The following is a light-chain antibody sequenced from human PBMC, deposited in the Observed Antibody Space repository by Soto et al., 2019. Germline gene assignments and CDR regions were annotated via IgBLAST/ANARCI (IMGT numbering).Light chain of an antibody. CDR1: QRVSSGF. V-gene: IGKV3-20*01. CDR2: RAS. Sequence: EIVLTQSPDTLSLSPGERATLSCRASQRVSSGFLAWYQQKPGQAPRLLIYRASTRATGIPDRFTGSGSGTDFTLTISRLEPEDFAVYYCQQYESSPHTFGGGTKVEIK. CDR3: QQYESSPHT. J-gene: IGKJ4*01.